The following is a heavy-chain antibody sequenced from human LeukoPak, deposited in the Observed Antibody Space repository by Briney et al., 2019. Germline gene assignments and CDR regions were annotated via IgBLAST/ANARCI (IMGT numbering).Heavy chain of an antibody. V-gene: IGHV3-33*01. CDR2: IWYDGSNK. CDR1: GFTFSSYG. Sequence: PGGSLRLSCAASGFTFSSYGMHWVRQAPGKGLEWVAVIWYDGSNKYYADSVKGRFTISRDNSKNTLYLQMSSLRAEDTAVYYCARADYDFWSGSLRGMDVWGQGTTVTVSS. J-gene: IGHJ6*02. D-gene: IGHD3-3*01. CDR3: ARADYDFWSGSLRGMDV.